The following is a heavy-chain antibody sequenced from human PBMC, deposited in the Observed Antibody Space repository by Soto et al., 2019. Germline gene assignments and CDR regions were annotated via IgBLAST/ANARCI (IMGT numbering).Heavy chain of an antibody. V-gene: IGHV1-69*02. Sequence: QVQLVQSGTEVKKPGSSVKVSCKASGDTFSFYTINWVRQAPGLGLEWVGRINPIVSMSNYAQKFQGRVPXTXEXXTSTAYMELRSLRSDDTAMYFCAASYGSGYRAFDYWGQGALVIVSS. CDR1: GDTFSFYT. D-gene: IGHD3-10*01. CDR2: INPIVSMS. CDR3: AASYGSGYRAFDY. J-gene: IGHJ4*02.